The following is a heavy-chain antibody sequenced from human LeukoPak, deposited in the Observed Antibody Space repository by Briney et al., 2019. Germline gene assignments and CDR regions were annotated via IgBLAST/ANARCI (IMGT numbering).Heavy chain of an antibody. CDR3: AKGLGSLVAGGMDV. V-gene: IGHV3-30*18. D-gene: IGHD3-10*01. J-gene: IGHJ6*03. CDR1: VFTFNTYN. CDR2: ISYDGSKK. Sequence: GGSLRLPCAASVFTFNTYNMNWVRQAPGKGLEWVAVISYDGSKKHYADSVKGRFTISRDNSKNTVYLQMNSLRAEDTAVYYCAKGLGSLVAGGMDVWGRGTTVTVSS.